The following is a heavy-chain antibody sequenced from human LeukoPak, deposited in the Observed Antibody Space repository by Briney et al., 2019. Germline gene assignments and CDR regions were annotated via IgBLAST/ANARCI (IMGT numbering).Heavy chain of an antibody. V-gene: IGHV3-48*03. CDR1: GFTFSSYE. Sequence: GGSLRLSCTASGFTFSSYEMNWVRQAPGKGLEWVSYISTSGSTIYSADSVKGRFTISRDNAKNSLYLQMNSLRAEDTAVYYCARGFLFGGVSPNDYWGQGTLVTVSS. CDR2: ISTSGSTI. J-gene: IGHJ4*02. CDR3: ARGFLFGGVSPNDY. D-gene: IGHD3-16*01.